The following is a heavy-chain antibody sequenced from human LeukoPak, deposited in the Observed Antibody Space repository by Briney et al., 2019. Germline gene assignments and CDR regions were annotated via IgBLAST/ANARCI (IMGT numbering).Heavy chain of an antibody. D-gene: IGHD3-22*01. J-gene: IGHJ4*02. CDR2: ISSSSSTI. Sequence: LSLTCAVYGGSFSGYYWSWIRQPPGKGLEWVSYISSSSSTIYYADSVKGRFTISRDNAKNSLYLQMNSLRAEDTALYYCARGYYDSSGYYDGFDYWGQGTLVTVSS. V-gene: IGHV3-11*01. CDR1: GGSFSGYY. CDR3: ARGYYDSSGYYDGFDY.